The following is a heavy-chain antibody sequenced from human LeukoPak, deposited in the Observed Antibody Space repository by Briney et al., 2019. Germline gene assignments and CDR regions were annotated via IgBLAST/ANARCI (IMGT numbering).Heavy chain of an antibody. V-gene: IGHV4-39*07. J-gene: IGHJ4*02. CDR1: GGSISSSSYY. CDR3: ARDGIVGAINY. Sequence: SETLSLTCTVSGGSISSSSYYWGWIRQPPGKGLEWIGSIHYSGSTYYNPSLKSRVTISVDTSKNQFSLKLSSVTAADTAVYYCARDGIVGAINYWGQGTLVTVSS. CDR2: IHYSGST. D-gene: IGHD1-26*01.